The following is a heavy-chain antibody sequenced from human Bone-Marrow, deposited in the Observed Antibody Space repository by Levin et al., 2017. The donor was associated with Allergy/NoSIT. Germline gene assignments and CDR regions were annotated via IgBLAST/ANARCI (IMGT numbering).Heavy chain of an antibody. CDR3: ARAFTGTLFDY. Sequence: SETLSLTCAVSGASISNYWWSWIRQSPGKGLEWIGSIYYSGNTNYNPSLQSRASMSIGASKTQFSLWLTSVTDADTAVYYCARAFTGTLFDYWGQGAQVTVSS. J-gene: IGHJ4*02. V-gene: IGHV4-59*01. D-gene: IGHD1-1*01. CDR2: IYYSGNT. CDR1: GASISNYW.